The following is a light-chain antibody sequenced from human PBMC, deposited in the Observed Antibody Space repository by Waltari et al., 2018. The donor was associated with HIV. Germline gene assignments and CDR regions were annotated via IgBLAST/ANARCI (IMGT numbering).Light chain of an antibody. CDR1: QSVSSSY. Sequence: EIVLTQSPGTLSLSPGERATLSCRASQSVSSSYLAWYQQKPGQAPRLLIYGSSSRATGIPDRFSGGGSGTDFTLTISRLETEDFDVYYCQEYGRLPRTFGQGTKVEI. CDR3: QEYGRLPRT. CDR2: GSS. V-gene: IGKV3-20*01. J-gene: IGKJ1*01.